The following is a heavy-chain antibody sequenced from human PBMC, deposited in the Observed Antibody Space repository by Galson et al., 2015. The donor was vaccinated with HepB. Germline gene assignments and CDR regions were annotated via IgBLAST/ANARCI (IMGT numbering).Heavy chain of an antibody. CDR3: TTDCGDYTYYYYGMDV. Sequence: SLRLSCAASGFTFSNAWMSWVRQAPGKGLEWVGRIKSKTDGGTTDYAAPVKGRFTISRDDSKNTLYLQMNSLKTEDTAVYYCTTDCGDYTYYYYGMDVWGQGTTVTVSS. CDR1: GFTFSNAW. J-gene: IGHJ6*02. D-gene: IGHD4-17*01. V-gene: IGHV3-15*01. CDR2: IKSKTDGGTT.